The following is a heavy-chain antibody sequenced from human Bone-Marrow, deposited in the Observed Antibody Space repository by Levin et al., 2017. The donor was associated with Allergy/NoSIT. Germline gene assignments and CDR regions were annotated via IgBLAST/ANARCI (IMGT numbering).Heavy chain of an antibody. J-gene: IGHJ6*02. D-gene: IGHD3-16*01. V-gene: IGHV4-4*02. CDR1: GGSVSSSDW. CDR3: ARALMFGGHYYRGFDV. CDR2: IYQSGST. Sequence: NPSETLSLICAVSGGSVSSSDWWSWVRHTPGKGLEWIGDIYQSGSTSYNPSLKSRLTISRDTSKNQISLKLNFVTAADTAVYYCARALMFGGHYYRGFDVWGRGTTVIVSS.